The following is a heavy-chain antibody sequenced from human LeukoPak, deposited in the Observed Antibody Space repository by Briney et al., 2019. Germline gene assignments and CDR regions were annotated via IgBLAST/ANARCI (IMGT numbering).Heavy chain of an antibody. CDR3: AIDGYCSGGSCPSYYYYGMDV. D-gene: IGHD2-15*01. V-gene: IGHV1-18*01. Sequence: ASVKVSCKASGYTFTSYGISWVRQAPGQGLEWMGWISAYNGNTNYAQKLQGRVTMTTDTSTSTAYMELRSLRSDGTAVYYCAIDGYCSGGSCPSYYYYGMDVWGQGTTVTVSS. CDR1: GYTFTSYG. CDR2: ISAYNGNT. J-gene: IGHJ6*02.